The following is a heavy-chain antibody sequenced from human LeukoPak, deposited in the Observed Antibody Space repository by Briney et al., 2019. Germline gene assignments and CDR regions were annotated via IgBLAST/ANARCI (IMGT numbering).Heavy chain of an antibody. Sequence: GGSLRLSCAASGFTFSNYGMHWVGQAPGKGLEWVAFIRYDGNDKYSADSVKGRFTISRDNSKNTLYLQMSSLRAEDTAVYYCARPYTYSGSFFVDYWGQGTLVTVSS. D-gene: IGHD1-26*01. CDR2: IRYDGNDK. J-gene: IGHJ4*02. V-gene: IGHV3-30*02. CDR1: GFTFSNYG. CDR3: ARPYTYSGSFFVDY.